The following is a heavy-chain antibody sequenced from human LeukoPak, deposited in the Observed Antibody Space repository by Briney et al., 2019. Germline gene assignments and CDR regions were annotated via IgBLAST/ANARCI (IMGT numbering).Heavy chain of an antibody. J-gene: IGHJ4*02. CDR1: GGSISSYY. D-gene: IGHD1-26*01. CDR2: IYYSGST. V-gene: IGHV4-59*01. CDR3: ARVAGSYYFDY. Sequence: RPSETLSLTCTVSGGSISSYYWSWIRQPPGKGLEWIGYIYYSGSTNYNPSLKSRVTISVDTSKNQFSLKLSSVTAADTAVYYCARVAGSYYFDYWGQGTLVTVSS.